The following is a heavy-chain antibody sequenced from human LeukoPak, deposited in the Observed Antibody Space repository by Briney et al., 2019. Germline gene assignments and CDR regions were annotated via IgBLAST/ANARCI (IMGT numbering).Heavy chain of an antibody. V-gene: IGHV1-2*02. J-gene: IGHJ4*02. CDR3: ATDWDCVRPDCPFLH. CDR2: INRNSGDT. CDR1: GFTVIGLY. D-gene: IGHD2-21*01. Sequence: APVKVSCKASGFTVIGLYIHWVRQAPGQGLQWMGWINRNSGDTKYSQNSQGRVTMTWDTSIRTSYMELSSLRSDDTAVYYCATDWDCVRPDCPFLHWGQGTLVTVSS.